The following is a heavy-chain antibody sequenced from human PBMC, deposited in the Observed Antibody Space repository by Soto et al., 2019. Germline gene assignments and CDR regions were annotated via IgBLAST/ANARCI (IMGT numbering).Heavy chain of an antibody. CDR1: GFTFSSYA. Sequence: GGSLRLSCAASGFTFSSYAMSWVRQAPGKGLEWVSAISGSGGSTYYADSVKGRFTISRDNSKNTRYLQMNSLRAEDTAVYYCAKETPPGLVAAHLYGMDVWGQGTTVTVSS. CDR3: AKETPPGLVAAHLYGMDV. CDR2: ISGSGGST. J-gene: IGHJ6*02. D-gene: IGHD6-6*01. V-gene: IGHV3-23*01.